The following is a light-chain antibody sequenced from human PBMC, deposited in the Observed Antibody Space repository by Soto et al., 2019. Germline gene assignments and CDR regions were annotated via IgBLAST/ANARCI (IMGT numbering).Light chain of an antibody. CDR2: GAS. CDR1: QSVNSN. CDR3: QQYNDWPRT. J-gene: IGKJ1*01. Sequence: EIVMTQSPATLSVSPGERVTFSCRASQSVNSNLAWFQQKPGQAPRLLIYGASSRATGVPATFSGSGSGTEFTLTISSLLSEDFAVYYCQQYNDWPRTFGQGTKVEV. V-gene: IGKV3-15*01.